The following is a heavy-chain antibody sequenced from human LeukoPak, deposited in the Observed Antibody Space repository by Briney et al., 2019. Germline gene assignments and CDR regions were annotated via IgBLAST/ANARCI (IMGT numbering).Heavy chain of an antibody. CDR1: GYTFTSYW. D-gene: IGHD2-8*01. J-gene: IGHJ6*03. CDR3: ARLAYCSNDVCYSNYYYSMDV. CDR2: IYPDDSDT. Sequence: GESLKISCKGSGYTFTSYWIGWVRQMPGKGLEWMGIIYPDDSDTRYSPSFQGQVTISADKSISTAYLQWSSLKASDTAMYYCARLAYCSNDVCYSNYYYSMDVWGKGTTVTVSS. V-gene: IGHV5-51*01.